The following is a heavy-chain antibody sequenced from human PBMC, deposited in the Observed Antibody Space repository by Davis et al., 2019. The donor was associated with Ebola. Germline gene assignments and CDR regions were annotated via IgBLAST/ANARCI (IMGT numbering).Heavy chain of an antibody. CDR2: IKQDGSEK. Sequence: GESLKISCAASGFTFSSYWMSWVRQAPGKGLEWVANIKQDGSEKYYVDSVKGRFTISRDNAKNSLYLQMNSLRAEDTAVYYCARDYYGDYAHRAFDIWGQGTMVTVSS. CDR3: ARDYYGDYAHRAFDI. D-gene: IGHD4-17*01. V-gene: IGHV3-7*01. J-gene: IGHJ3*02. CDR1: GFTFSSYW.